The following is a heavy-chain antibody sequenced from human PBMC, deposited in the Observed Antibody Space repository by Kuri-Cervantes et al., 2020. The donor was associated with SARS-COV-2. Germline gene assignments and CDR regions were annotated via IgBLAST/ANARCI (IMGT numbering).Heavy chain of an antibody. CDR2: ISGSGGST. CDR1: GFTFSSYA. CDR3: AKDISNDFWSGFLYPGAFDY. J-gene: IGHJ4*02. V-gene: IGHV3-23*01. Sequence: GGSLRLSSAASGFTFSSYAMRWVRQVPGKGLEWVSAISGSGGSTYYADSVKGRFTISRDNSKNKLYLQMNSMRAEDTAVYYCAKDISNDFWSGFLYPGAFDYWGQGTLVTVSS. D-gene: IGHD3-3*01.